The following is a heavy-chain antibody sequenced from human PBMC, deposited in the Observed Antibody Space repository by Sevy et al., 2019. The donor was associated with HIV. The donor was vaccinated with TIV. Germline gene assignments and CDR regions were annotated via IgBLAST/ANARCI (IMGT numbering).Heavy chain of an antibody. Sequence: GGSLRLSCAASGFTFSSYWMSWVRQAPGKGLEWLANIKQDGSEKYYVDSVKGRFTISRDNAKTSLYLQMNSLRAEDTAVYYGARDRYWDIGDYWGQGTLVTVSS. CDR3: ARDRYWDIGDY. V-gene: IGHV3-7*01. CDR2: IKQDGSEK. D-gene: IGHD1-20*01. J-gene: IGHJ4*02. CDR1: GFTFSSYW.